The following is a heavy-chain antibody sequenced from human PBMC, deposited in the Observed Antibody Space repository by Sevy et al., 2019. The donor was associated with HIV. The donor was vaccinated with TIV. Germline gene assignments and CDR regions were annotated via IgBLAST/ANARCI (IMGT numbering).Heavy chain of an antibody. J-gene: IGHJ4*02. CDR3: ARFLIRYYYDSSGYYYFDY. CDR2: ISAYNGNT. D-gene: IGHD3-22*01. CDR1: GYTFTSYG. Sequence: ASVKVSCKASGYTFTSYGISWVRQAPGQGLEWMGWISAYNGNTNYAQKLQGRVTMTTDTSTGKAYMELRRLRFDDTAVYYCARFLIRYYYDSSGYYYFDYWGQGTLVTVSS. V-gene: IGHV1-18*01.